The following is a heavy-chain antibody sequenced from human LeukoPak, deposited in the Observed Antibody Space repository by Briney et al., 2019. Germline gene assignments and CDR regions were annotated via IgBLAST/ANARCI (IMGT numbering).Heavy chain of an antibody. CDR2: MNPNSGNT. J-gene: IGHJ6*03. Sequence: GASVKVSCKASAYTFTSYDINWVRQATGQGLEWMGRMNPNSGNTGYAQKFQGRVTMTRNTSISTAYMELSSLRSEDTAVYYCARDSGSQNYMDVWGKGTTVTVSS. V-gene: IGHV1-8*01. D-gene: IGHD1-26*01. CDR1: AYTFTSYD. CDR3: ARDSGSQNYMDV.